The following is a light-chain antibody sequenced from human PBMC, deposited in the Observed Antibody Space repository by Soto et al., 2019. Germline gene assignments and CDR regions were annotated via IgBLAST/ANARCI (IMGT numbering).Light chain of an antibody. V-gene: IGKV3-20*01. CDR1: QGIKDY. CDR2: GAS. CDR3: QQYHSSPRT. J-gene: IGKJ1*01. Sequence: EIVITQSPATLSVSPGERATLSCRASQGIKDYLAWFQQKPGQAPRLLIYGASSRATGIPDRFSGSGSGTDFTLTISRLEPEDFAVYYCQQYHSSPRTFGQGTKVDI.